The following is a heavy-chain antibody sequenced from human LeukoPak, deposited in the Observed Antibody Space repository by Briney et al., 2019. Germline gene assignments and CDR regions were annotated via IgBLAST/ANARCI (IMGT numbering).Heavy chain of an antibody. J-gene: IGHJ5*02. CDR3: ARDRGINWFDP. V-gene: IGHV3-74*01. Sequence: PGGSLRLSCAASGYTFTNYWMHWVRQAPGEGLVWVSRINTDGTNTVYADSVRGRFTVSRDNAKNTLYLQMDSLRAEDTAVYYCARDRGINWFDPWGQGTLVAASS. D-gene: IGHD3-16*01. CDR2: INTDGTNT. CDR1: GYTFTNYW.